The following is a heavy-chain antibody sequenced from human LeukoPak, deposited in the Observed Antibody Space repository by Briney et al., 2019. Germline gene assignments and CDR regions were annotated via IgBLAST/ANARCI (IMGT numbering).Heavy chain of an antibody. V-gene: IGHV4-34*01. D-gene: IGHD4-17*01. CDR1: GGSFSGYY. J-gene: IGHJ6*02. CDR3: ARGGYGDYRLHYYYYGMDV. Sequence: SGTLSLTCAVYGGSFSGYYWSWIRQPPGKGLEWIGEINHSGSTNYNPSLKSRVTISVGTSKNQFSLKLSSVTAADTAVYYCARGGYGDYRLHYYYYGMDVWGQGTTVTVSS. CDR2: INHSGST.